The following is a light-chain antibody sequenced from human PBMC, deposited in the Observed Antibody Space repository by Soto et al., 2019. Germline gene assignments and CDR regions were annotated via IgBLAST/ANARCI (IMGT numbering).Light chain of an antibody. V-gene: IGLV8-61*01. Sequence: QTVVTQEPSVSVSPGGTVTLTCGLSSGSVSISNYPSWYQQTPGQAPRTLIYSTNTRSSGVPDRFSGSILGNKAALTITGAQADDESDYYCVLYMGSGISVFGGGTQLTVL. CDR3: VLYMGSGISV. CDR1: SGSVSISNY. CDR2: STN. J-gene: IGLJ2*01.